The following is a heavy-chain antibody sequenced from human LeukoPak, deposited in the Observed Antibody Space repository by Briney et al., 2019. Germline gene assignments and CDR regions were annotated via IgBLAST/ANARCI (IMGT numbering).Heavy chain of an antibody. CDR3: AKDLWVRGYSSSWSRGYFQH. J-gene: IGHJ1*01. V-gene: IGHV3-7*03. CDR1: GFTFSSYW. Sequence: GGSLRLSCAASGFTFSSYWMSWVRQAPGKGLEWVANIKQDGSEKYYVDSVKGRFTISRDNAKNTLYLQMNSLRAEDTAVYYCAKDLWVRGYSSSWSRGYFQHWGQGTLVTVSS. CDR2: IKQDGSEK. D-gene: IGHD6-13*01.